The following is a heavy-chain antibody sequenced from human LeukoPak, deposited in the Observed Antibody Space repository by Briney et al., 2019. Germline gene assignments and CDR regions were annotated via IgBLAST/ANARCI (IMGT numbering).Heavy chain of an antibody. CDR2: ISYDGSNK. Sequence: PGGSLRLSCAASGFTFSSYAMHWVRQAPGKGLEWVAVISYDGSNKYYADSVKCRFTISRDNSKNTLYLQMNSLRAEDTAVYYCARDKAGRRWLQYHFDYWGQGTLDTVSS. CDR3: ARDKAGRRWLQYHFDY. D-gene: IGHD5-24*01. CDR1: GFTFSSYA. J-gene: IGHJ4*02. V-gene: IGHV3-30-3*01.